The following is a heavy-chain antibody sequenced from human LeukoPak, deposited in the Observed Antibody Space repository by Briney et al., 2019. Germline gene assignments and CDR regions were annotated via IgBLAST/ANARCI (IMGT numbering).Heavy chain of an antibody. D-gene: IGHD2-2*01. V-gene: IGHV3-49*04. Sequence: GGSLRLSCAASGFTFSSYAMHWVRQAPGKGLEWVGFIISKAYGGTTEYAASVKGRFTISRDDSKSIAYLQMNSLKTEDTAVYYCTRAPAALFDYWGQGTLVTVSS. CDR1: GFTFSSYA. CDR3: TRAPAALFDY. CDR2: IISKAYGGTT. J-gene: IGHJ4*02.